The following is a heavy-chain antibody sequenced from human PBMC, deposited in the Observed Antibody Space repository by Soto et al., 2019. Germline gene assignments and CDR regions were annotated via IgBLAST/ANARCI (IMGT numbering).Heavy chain of an antibody. CDR2: FSLSGTT. D-gene: IGHD2-8*02. J-gene: IGHJ4*02. V-gene: IGHV4-4*07. CDR3: ARGMTPPGAPAWYYFDS. Sequence: ETLSLTCTVSGASITGSSYWSLIRQPAGKGLEWIGRFSLSGTTSYNPSLRSRVTMSADVSKNQFSLRLTSVTAADTALYYCARGMTPPGAPAWYYFDSWGQGTLVTVSS. CDR1: GASITGSSY.